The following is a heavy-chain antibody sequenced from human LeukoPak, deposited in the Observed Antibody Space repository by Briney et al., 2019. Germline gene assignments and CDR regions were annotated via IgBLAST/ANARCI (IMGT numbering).Heavy chain of an antibody. V-gene: IGHV3-21*01. CDR2: ISSSTSYI. Sequence: GGSLRLSCAASGFTFSSYNMNWIRQAPGKGLEWVSSISSSTSYIYYADSVKGRFTISKDNAKNSLYLQMNSLRAEDTAVYYCARAGGSTVSHSDYWGQGTLVTVSS. J-gene: IGHJ4*02. CDR1: GFTFSSYN. D-gene: IGHD4-17*01. CDR3: ARAGGSTVSHSDY.